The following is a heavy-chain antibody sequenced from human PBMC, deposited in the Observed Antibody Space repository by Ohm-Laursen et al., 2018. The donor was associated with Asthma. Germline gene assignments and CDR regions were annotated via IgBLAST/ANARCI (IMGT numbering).Heavy chain of an antibody. Sequence: SLRLSCTASGFTFRSYAMHWVRQAPGKGLEWVSIIYSEGTTYYAESVKGRFTISRDKSKNTLYLQMNSLRVEDTAVYYCTRGGHYGSYFDYWGQGTLVTVSS. CDR1: GFTFRSYA. CDR2: IYSEGTT. CDR3: TRGGHYGSYFDY. J-gene: IGHJ4*02. D-gene: IGHD4-17*01. V-gene: IGHV3-53*01.